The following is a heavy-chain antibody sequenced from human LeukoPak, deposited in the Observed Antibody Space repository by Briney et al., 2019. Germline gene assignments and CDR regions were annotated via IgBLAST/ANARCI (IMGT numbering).Heavy chain of an antibody. CDR2: FDPEDGET. V-gene: IGHV1-24*01. CDR1: GYTLTGLS. J-gene: IGHJ4*02. Sequence: ASVKVSCKVSGYTLTGLSMHWVRQAPGKGLEWMGGFDPEDGETIYAQKFQGRVTMTEDTSTDTAYMELSSLRSEDTAVYYCAREHSGYGTFDYWGQGTLVTVSS. CDR3: AREHSGYGTFDY. D-gene: IGHD5-12*01.